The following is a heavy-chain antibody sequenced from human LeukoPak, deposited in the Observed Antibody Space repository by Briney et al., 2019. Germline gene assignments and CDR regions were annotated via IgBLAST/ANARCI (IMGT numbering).Heavy chain of an antibody. CDR3: AKGLVVNDNYFDN. Sequence: GGSLRLSCAASGFSLRTYAMNWVRQVPGKGLEWVSSIGGSDDTTYYADSVKGRFTISSDFSTNTVSLQMNSLRAEDTAVYFCAKGLVVNDNYFDNWGQGTLVTLSS. V-gene: IGHV3-23*01. J-gene: IGHJ4*02. CDR1: GFSLRTYA. CDR2: IGGSDDTT. D-gene: IGHD2-15*01.